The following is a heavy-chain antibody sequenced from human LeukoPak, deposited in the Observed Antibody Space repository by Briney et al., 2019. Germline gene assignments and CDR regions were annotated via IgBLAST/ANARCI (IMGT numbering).Heavy chain of an antibody. J-gene: IGHJ4*02. V-gene: IGHV4-31*03. D-gene: IGHD3-10*02. Sequence: SQTLSLTCTVSGVSISSGGYYWSWIRQHPGKGLEWIGYICYSGSTYYNPSLKSRVTISVDTSKNQFSLKLSSVTAADTAVYYCARSMFLLTPFDYWGQGTLVTVSS. CDR3: ARSMFLLTPFDY. CDR1: GVSISSGGYY. CDR2: ICYSGST.